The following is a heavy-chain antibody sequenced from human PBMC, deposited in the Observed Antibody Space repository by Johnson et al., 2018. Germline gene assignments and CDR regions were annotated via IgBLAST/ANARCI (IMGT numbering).Heavy chain of an antibody. J-gene: IGHJ3*02. CDR1: GYTFTNYG. D-gene: IGHD6-19*01. CDR3: ARPSPPHNSGWYGGAVDI. V-gene: IGHV1-8*01. CDR2: MNPYNGNT. Sequence: QLVQSGAEVKKPGASVKVSCKASGYTFTNYGINWVRQATGQGLEWMGWMNPYNGNTGYAQKFQGRVPITADASASTVYMEMSSLRSDDTAVYYCARPSPPHNSGWYGGAVDIWGQGTMVTVSS.